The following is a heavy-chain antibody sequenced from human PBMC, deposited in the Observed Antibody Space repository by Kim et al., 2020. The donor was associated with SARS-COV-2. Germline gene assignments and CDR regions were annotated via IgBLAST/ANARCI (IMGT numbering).Heavy chain of an antibody. Sequence: GGSLRLSCAASGFTVSSNYMSWVRQAPGKGLEWVSVIYSGGSTYYADSVKGRFTISRHNSQNTLYLQMNSLRAEDTAVYYCARTALAYCGGDCYSGNYYYYGIDVWGQGTTVTVSS. V-gene: IGHV3-53*04. CDR3: ARTALAYCGGDCYSGNYYYYGIDV. CDR1: GFTVSSNY. D-gene: IGHD2-21*02. J-gene: IGHJ6*02. CDR2: IYSGGST.